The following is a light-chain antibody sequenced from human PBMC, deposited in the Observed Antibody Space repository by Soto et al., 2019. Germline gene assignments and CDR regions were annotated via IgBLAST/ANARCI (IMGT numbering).Light chain of an antibody. Sequence: DIQLTQSPSFLSASVGDRVTITCRASQGMSSYLAWYQQKPGKAPKLLIYAASTLQSGVPSRFRGSGSGTEFTLTISSLQPEDFATYYCQQLNSYPPYTFGQGTKLEIK. CDR1: QGMSSY. V-gene: IGKV1-9*01. J-gene: IGKJ2*01. CDR3: QQLNSYPPYT. CDR2: AAS.